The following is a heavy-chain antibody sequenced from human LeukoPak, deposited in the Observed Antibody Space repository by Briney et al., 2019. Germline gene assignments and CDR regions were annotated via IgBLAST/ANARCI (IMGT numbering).Heavy chain of an antibody. V-gene: IGHV3-49*04. CDR1: GFTFGDYA. Sequence: GGSLRLSCTASGFTFGDYAMSWVRQAPGKGLEWVAFIRSKAYGGTTKYAASVKGRFTISRDDSKSIAYLQMNSLKTEDTAVYYCTRAPTGGDYWGQGTLVTVSS. CDR2: IRSKAYGGTT. J-gene: IGHJ4*02. D-gene: IGHD1-1*01. CDR3: TRAPTGGDY.